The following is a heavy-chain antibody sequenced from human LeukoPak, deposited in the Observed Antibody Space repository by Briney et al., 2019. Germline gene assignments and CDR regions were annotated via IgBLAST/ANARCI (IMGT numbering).Heavy chain of an antibody. CDR3: TSGTEAVPVRF. CDR2: FDPEDGQR. J-gene: IGHJ1*01. D-gene: IGHD3-10*01. V-gene: IGHV1-24*01. CDR1: GYTLSDLS. Sequence: GASVKVSCKVSGYTLSDLSMHWVRQAPGQGLEWMGGFDPEDGQRHYAQKFQGRAIMTQDTSTNTAYMDLSSLRSDDMAIYFCTSGTEAVPVRFWGQGTLVTVSS.